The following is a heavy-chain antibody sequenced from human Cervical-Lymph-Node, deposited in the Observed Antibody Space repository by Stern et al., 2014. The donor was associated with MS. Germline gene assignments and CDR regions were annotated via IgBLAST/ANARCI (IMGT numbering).Heavy chain of an antibody. Sequence: VQLVESGSELKKPGASVKISCKASGYIFTNYAINWVRQAPGQGLEWMGWTNTDTGSPTYAQAFTGRFVFSLDTSVSTAYLQISSLKAEDTAVYYCASTVSVAAYWGQGTLAAVSS. CDR3: ASTVSVAAY. J-gene: IGHJ4*02. CDR2: TNTDTGSP. CDR1: GYIFTNYA. V-gene: IGHV7-4-1*02. D-gene: IGHD6-19*01.